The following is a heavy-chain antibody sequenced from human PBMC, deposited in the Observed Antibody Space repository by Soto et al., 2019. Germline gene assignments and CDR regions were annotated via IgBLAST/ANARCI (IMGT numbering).Heavy chain of an antibody. D-gene: IGHD6-19*01. V-gene: IGHV3-48*03. J-gene: IGHJ4*02. CDR2: ISSGGSTI. CDR1: GFTFSSYE. Sequence: PGGSLRLSCVASGFTFSSYEMNWVRQAPGKGLEWLSYISSGGSTIYYADSVKGRFTISRDNAYNSLYLQMNSLRVEDTAFYYCAREVSGSYSTFDSWGQGILVTVSS. CDR3: AREVSGSYSTFDS.